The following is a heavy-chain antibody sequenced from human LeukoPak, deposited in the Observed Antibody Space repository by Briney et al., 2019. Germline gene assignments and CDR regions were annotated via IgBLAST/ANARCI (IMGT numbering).Heavy chain of an antibody. Sequence: PGGSLRLSCAASGFTFSSYWMSWVRQAPGKGLEWVANIKQDGSEKYYVASVKGGFTISRDNAKNSLYLQMNSLRAEDTAVYYCASSYYYDSSGYYYYYYYMDVWGKGTTVTVSS. J-gene: IGHJ6*03. CDR3: ASSYYYDSSGYYYYYYYMDV. V-gene: IGHV3-7*01. CDR2: IKQDGSEK. D-gene: IGHD3-22*01. CDR1: GFTFSSYW.